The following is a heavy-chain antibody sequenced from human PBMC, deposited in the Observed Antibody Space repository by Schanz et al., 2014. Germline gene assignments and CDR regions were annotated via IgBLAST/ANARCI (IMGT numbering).Heavy chain of an antibody. CDR2: INSVGSNT. CDR1: GFTFSSHW. D-gene: IGHD3-10*01. CDR3: AKGRFGELSAFDI. J-gene: IGHJ3*02. V-gene: IGHV3-74*01. Sequence: EVQLVQSGGGLVQPGGSLRLSCAASGFTFSSHWMHWVRQDPGKGLVWVARINSVGSNTDYADSVTGRFTFSRDNAKNTLYLQMNSLRAEDTAVYYCAKGRFGELSAFDIWGQGTMVTVSS.